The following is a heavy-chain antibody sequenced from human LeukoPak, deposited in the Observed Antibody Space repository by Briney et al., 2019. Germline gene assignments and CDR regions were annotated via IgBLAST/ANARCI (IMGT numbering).Heavy chain of an antibody. Sequence: SETLSLTCAVYGGSFSGYYRSWIRQPPGKGLEWIGEINHSGSTNYNPSLKSRVTISVDTSKNQFSLKLSSVTAADTAVYYCARGCSSDSTEHWYFDLWGRGTLVTVSS. D-gene: IGHD2-15*01. CDR1: GGSFSGYY. J-gene: IGHJ2*01. CDR2: INHSGST. CDR3: ARGCSSDSTEHWYFDL. V-gene: IGHV4-34*01.